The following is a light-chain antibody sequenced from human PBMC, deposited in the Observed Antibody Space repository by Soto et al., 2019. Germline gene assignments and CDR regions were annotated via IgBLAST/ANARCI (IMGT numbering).Light chain of an antibody. V-gene: IGKV3-15*01. CDR1: QSVGSN. J-gene: IGKJ4*01. CDR3: QQYGSSPLT. Sequence: EIVLTQSPATLSVSPGEGATLSCRASQSVGSNLAWYQQRPGQAPRLLIYGASTRATAIPGRFSASGSGTEFTLTISSLQSEDFAVYFCQQYGSSPLTFGGGTKVEIK. CDR2: GAS.